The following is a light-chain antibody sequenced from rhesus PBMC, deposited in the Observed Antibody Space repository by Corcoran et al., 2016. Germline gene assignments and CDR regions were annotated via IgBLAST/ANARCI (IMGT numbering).Light chain of an antibody. V-gene: IGKV1-22*01. CDR3: QQYSSSPYS. CDR2: KAS. Sequence: DIQMTQSPSSPSASVGDTVTITCRASQSISSWLAWYPQKPGKAPKLLIYKASSLQSGVPSRFSGSGSGTDFTLTSSSLQSEDFATYYCQQYSSSPYSFGQGTKVEIK. J-gene: IGKJ2*01. CDR1: QSISSW.